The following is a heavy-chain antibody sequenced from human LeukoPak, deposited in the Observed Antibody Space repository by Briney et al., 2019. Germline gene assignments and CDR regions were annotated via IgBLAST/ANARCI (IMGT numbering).Heavy chain of an antibody. Sequence: ASVKVSCKASGGTFSSYAISWVRQAPGQGLEWMGGIIPIFGTANCAQKFQGRVTITADESTSTAYMELRSLRSEDTAVYYCARSDYDYVWGSYRHIDYWGQGTLVTVSS. CDR2: IIPIFGTA. CDR3: ARSDYDYVWGSYRHIDY. J-gene: IGHJ4*02. CDR1: GGTFSSYA. V-gene: IGHV1-69*13. D-gene: IGHD3-16*02.